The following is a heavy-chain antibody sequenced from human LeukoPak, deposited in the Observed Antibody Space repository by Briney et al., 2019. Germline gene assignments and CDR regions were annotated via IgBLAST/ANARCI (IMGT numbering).Heavy chain of an antibody. D-gene: IGHD3-10*01. CDR1: GFSFSSYA. J-gene: IGHJ4*02. CDR3: AGSYSYYFDY. CDR2: ISYDGSKI. V-gene: IGHV3-30*04. Sequence: PGGSLRLSCAASGFSFSSYAMHWVRQAPGKGLEWVSIISYDGSKIYYGDSVKGRFTISKDDSENTLYLQMNSLSAEDTAVYYCAGSYSYYFDYWGQGTLVTVSS.